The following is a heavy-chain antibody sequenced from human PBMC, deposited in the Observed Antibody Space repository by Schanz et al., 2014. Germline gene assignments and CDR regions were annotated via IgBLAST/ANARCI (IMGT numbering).Heavy chain of an antibody. Sequence: VQLVDSGGGLVKPGGSLRLSCAASGITLSSYGMHWVRQAPGQGLEWVSTISGSGGDTYPADSVKGRFTISRDNSKNTLDLQMNSLRAEDTAIYYCAKDLAAVGVFDYWGQGSLVTVSP. V-gene: IGHV3-23*04. CDR1: GITLSSYG. D-gene: IGHD6-13*01. CDR2: ISGSGGDT. J-gene: IGHJ4*02. CDR3: AKDLAAVGVFDY.